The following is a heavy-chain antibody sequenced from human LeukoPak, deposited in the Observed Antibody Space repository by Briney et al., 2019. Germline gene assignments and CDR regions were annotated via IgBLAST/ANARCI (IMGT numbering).Heavy chain of an antibody. D-gene: IGHD6-19*01. Sequence: ASVKVSCKASGYTFTGYYIHWVRQAPGQGLEWMGRINPNSGGTNYAQKFQGRVTMTRDTSISTAYMELRSLRSDDTAVYYCAREYSSGPTDYWGQGTLVTVSS. CDR3: AREYSSGPTDY. V-gene: IGHV1-2*06. CDR1: GYTFTGYY. CDR2: INPNSGGT. J-gene: IGHJ4*02.